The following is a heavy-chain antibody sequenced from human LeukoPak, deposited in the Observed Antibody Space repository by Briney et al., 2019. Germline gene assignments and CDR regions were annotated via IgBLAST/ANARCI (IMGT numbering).Heavy chain of an antibody. CDR1: GFIFDDYA. CDR2: ISWNSDNI. D-gene: IGHD6-6*01. V-gene: IGHV3-9*01. J-gene: IGHJ3*01. Sequence: GGSLRLSCAASGFIFDDYAMHWVRQAPGKGLEWVSGISWNSDNIGYGDSVKGRFTISRDNAKNPLYLQMNSLRVEDTALYYCAKVPRGSSYGFASWGQGTMVTVSS. CDR3: AKVPRGSSYGFAS.